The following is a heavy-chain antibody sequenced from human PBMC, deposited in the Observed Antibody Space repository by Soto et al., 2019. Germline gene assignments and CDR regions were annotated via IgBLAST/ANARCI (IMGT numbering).Heavy chain of an antibody. J-gene: IGHJ5*02. CDR1: GFTFSSYS. D-gene: IGHD3-9*01. Sequence: PGGSLRLSCEASGFTFSSYSMNWVRQAPGKGLEWVSYISSSSSTIYYADSVKGRFTISRDNAKNSLYLQMNSLRDEDTAVYYCARESTGAYDILTGYYRWFDPWGQGTLVTVSS. CDR3: ARESTGAYDILTGYYRWFDP. CDR2: ISSSSSTI. V-gene: IGHV3-48*02.